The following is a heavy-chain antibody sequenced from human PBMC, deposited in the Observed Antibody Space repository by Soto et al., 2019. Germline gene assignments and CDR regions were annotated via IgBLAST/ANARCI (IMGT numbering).Heavy chain of an antibody. D-gene: IGHD6-19*01. J-gene: IGHJ3*02. V-gene: IGHV3-30-3*01. Sequence: QVQLVESGGGVVQPGRSLRLSCAASGFTFSDYAMHWVRQAPCKGLEWLAIISYDGSNKYYADSVKGRFTISRDNSKNTLYLQMNSLTAEDTAVYYCARDHSAIGWGDGAFDIRGQGTLVTVSS. CDR1: GFTFSDYA. CDR2: ISYDGSNK. CDR3: ARDHSAIGWGDGAFDI.